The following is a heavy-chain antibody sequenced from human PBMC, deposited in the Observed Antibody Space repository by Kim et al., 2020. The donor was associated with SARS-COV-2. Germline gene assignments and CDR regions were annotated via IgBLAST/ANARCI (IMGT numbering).Heavy chain of an antibody. J-gene: IGHJ4*02. Sequence: GGSLRLSCAASGFTFRAYGMHWVRQAPGKGLEWVSVIWSDGSNENYADSVRGRFTISRDNYKDTLYLQMTSLRAEDPAVYTWAGDSFNFTTGAYWGQGAL. CDR3: AGDSFNFTTGAY. CDR1: GFTFRAYG. V-gene: IGHV3-33*01. D-gene: IGHD3-22*01. CDR2: IWSDGSNE.